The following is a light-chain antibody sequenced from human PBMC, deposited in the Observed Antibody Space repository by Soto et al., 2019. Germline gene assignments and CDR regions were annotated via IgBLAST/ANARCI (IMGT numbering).Light chain of an antibody. Sequence: EIVLTQSPGTLSLSPGERATLSCRASQSFSSSYLAWYQQKPGQAPRLLIYGASSRATGIPDRFSGSGSGTDFTLIISSLEPEDFAVYYCQHYGSALFTFGPGTKVYVK. CDR1: QSFSSSY. CDR2: GAS. V-gene: IGKV3-20*01. J-gene: IGKJ3*01. CDR3: QHYGSALFT.